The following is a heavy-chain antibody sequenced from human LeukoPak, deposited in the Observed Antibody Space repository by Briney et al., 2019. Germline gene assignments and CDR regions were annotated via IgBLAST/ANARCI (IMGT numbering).Heavy chain of an antibody. CDR1: GFTFSSYT. V-gene: IGHV3-30*02. J-gene: IGHJ1*01. D-gene: IGHD2-8*01. Sequence: GGSLRLSCAASGFTFSSYTMHWVRQAPGKGLEWVAFIRYDGSNKYYADSVKGRFTISRDNSKNTLYLQMNSLRAEDTAVYYCAKGPEGVLMVYATVYFQHWGQGTLVTVS. CDR3: AKGPEGVLMVYATVYFQH. CDR2: IRYDGSNK.